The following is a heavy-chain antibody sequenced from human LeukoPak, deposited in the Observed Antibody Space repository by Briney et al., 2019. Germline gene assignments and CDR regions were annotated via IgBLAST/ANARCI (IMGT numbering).Heavy chain of an antibody. V-gene: IGHV1-18*01. CDR3: ARDFKYQPLWGQGYNWFDP. D-gene: IGHD2-2*01. CDR2: ISAYNGNT. Sequence: GASVKVSCKASGYTFTSYGISWVRQAPGQGLEWMGWISAYNGNTNYAQKLQGRVTMTTDTSTSTAYMELRSLRSDDTAVYYCARDFKYQPLWGQGYNWFDPWGQGTLVTVSS. J-gene: IGHJ5*02. CDR1: GYTFTSYG.